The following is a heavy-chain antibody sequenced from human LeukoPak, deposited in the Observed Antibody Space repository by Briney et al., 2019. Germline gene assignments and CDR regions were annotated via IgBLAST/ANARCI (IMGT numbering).Heavy chain of an antibody. J-gene: IGHJ4*02. CDR1: GFSLSSYS. CDR2: ISSSSSYI. V-gene: IGHV3-21*01. Sequence: GGSLRLSCAASGFSLSSYSMNWVRQAPGKGLEWVSSISSSSSYIYYADSVKGRFTLSRDNAKKSLHLQMNSLRAEDTAVYYCARAPHPYCSGGNCIYFDYWGQGTLVTVSS. D-gene: IGHD2-15*01. CDR3: ARAPHPYCSGGNCIYFDY.